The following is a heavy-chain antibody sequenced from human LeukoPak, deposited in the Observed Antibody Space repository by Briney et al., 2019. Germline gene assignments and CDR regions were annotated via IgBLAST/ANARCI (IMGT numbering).Heavy chain of an antibody. D-gene: IGHD1-14*01. CDR3: AKDSREPPGVLRFDP. Sequence: GGSLRLSCAASGFTFSSYAMHWVRQAPGKGLEWVSAISGSGGSTYYADSVKGRFTISRDNSKNTLYLQMNSLRAEDTAVYYCAKDSREPPGVLRFDPWGQGTLVTVSS. CDR1: GFTFSSYA. CDR2: ISGSGGST. V-gene: IGHV3-23*01. J-gene: IGHJ5*02.